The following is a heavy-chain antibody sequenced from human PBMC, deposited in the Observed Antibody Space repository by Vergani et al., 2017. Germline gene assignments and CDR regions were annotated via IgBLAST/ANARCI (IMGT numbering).Heavy chain of an antibody. CDR2: IYYSGST. CDR1: GGSISSGGYY. CDR3: ASRVDHYARSGYYGEGDY. J-gene: IGHJ4*02. D-gene: IGHD3-22*01. V-gene: IGHV4-31*03. Sequence: QVQLQESGPGLVKPSQTLSLTCTVSGGSISSGGYYWSWIRQPPGKGLEWIGYIYYSGSTYYNPSLKSRVTISVDTSKNQFSLKLCSVTAADTAVYYCASRVDHYARSGYYGEGDYWGQGTLVTVSS.